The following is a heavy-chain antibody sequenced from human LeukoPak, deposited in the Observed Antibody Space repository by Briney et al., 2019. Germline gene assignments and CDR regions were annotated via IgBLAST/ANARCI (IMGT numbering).Heavy chain of an antibody. CDR2: INHSGST. CDR1: GGSFSGYY. V-gene: IGHV4-34*01. J-gene: IGHJ4*02. Sequence: SETLSLTCAVYGGSFSGYYWSWIRQPPGKGLEWIGEINHSGSTNYNPSLKSRVTISVDTSKNQFSLKLSSVTAADTAVYYCARGGMATVHFDYWGQGTLVTVSS. D-gene: IGHD5-24*01. CDR3: ARGGMATVHFDY.